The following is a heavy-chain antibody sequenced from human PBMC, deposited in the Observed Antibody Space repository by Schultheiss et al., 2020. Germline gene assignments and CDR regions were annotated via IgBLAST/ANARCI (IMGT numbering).Heavy chain of an antibody. D-gene: IGHD2-15*01. J-gene: IGHJ5*02. CDR1: GGCINSGSYY. V-gene: IGHV4-61*02. CDR2: IYISGST. Sequence: SETLSLTCTVPGGCINSGSYYWSWIRQPAVKGLEWIGRIYISGSTNYNPSLKSRVTISVDTSKNQFSLKLGSVTAAHTAVYYCASAGVVAATRWFDTWGPRILVTVS. CDR3: ASAGVVAATRWFDT.